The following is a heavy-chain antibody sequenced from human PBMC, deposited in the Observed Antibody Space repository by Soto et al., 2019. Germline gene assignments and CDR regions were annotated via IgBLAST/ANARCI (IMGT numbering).Heavy chain of an antibody. V-gene: IGHV1-2*02. Sequence: ASVKVSCKASGYTFTAYYMHWVRQAPGQGLEWMGWVNPGNGTTSFAQKFQGRVTMTRDTSINTAYMELSGLRSDDTAMYYCARDTYANFDYWGQGTLVTVSS. D-gene: IGHD2-8*01. CDR1: GYTFTAYY. CDR2: VNPGNGTT. CDR3: ARDTYANFDY. J-gene: IGHJ4*02.